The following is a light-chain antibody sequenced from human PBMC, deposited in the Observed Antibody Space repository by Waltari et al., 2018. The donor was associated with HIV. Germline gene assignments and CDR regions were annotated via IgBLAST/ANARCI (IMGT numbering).Light chain of an antibody. CDR3: QQSSITPLT. Sequence: IQMTQSPSSLSASVGDRVSMSCRASEKIERDLSWYQQRPGKAPKLIIDGSFTLQTGVPSRLSASGSGTDFTLTIRNLQPEDVALYFCQQSSITPLTFGGGTSVDIK. J-gene: IGKJ4*01. V-gene: IGKV1-39*01. CDR1: EKIERD. CDR2: GSF.